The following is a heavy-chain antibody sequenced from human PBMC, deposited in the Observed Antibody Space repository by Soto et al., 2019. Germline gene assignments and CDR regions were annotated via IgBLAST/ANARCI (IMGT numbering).Heavy chain of an antibody. CDR1: GDSISRGGYY. Sequence: QVQLQESGPGLVKPSQTLSLTCTVSGDSISRGGYYWNWLRQHPRKGLEWIGYIYHSGSTIYNPSLKSGVTISVHTSTNRLSLELSNVTAADTAVYYCARDGAGAYGLGWFDPWGQGILVTVSS. D-gene: IGHD2-21*01. J-gene: IGHJ5*02. CDR2: IYHSGST. V-gene: IGHV4-31*03. CDR3: ARDGAGAYGLGWFDP.